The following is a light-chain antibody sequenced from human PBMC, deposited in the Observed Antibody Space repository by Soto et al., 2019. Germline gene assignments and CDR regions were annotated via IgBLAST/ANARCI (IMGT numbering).Light chain of an antibody. Sequence: EIVLTQSPATLSLSPGERATLSCRASQSVSNYLAWYQQKPGQAPRLLIYDASNRATGIPVRCSGSESGTDFTLTISSLEPEDFAVYYCQQRSNLSTCGPGTKVEIK. V-gene: IGKV3-11*01. CDR1: QSVSNY. J-gene: IGKJ3*01. CDR3: QQRSNLST. CDR2: DAS.